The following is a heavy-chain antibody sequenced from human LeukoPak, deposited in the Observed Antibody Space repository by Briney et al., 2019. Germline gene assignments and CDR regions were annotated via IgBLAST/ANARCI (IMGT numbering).Heavy chain of an antibody. CDR2: INHSGST. Sequence: PSETLSLTCAVYGGSFSGYYWSWIRQPPGKGLEWIGEINHSGSTNYNPSLKSRVTISVDTSKNQFSLKLSSVTAADTAVYYCARGLTMVRGVLLRMRGIDYWGQGTLVTVSS. V-gene: IGHV4-34*01. J-gene: IGHJ4*02. CDR3: ARGLTMVRGVLLRMRGIDY. CDR1: GGSFSGYY. D-gene: IGHD3-10*01.